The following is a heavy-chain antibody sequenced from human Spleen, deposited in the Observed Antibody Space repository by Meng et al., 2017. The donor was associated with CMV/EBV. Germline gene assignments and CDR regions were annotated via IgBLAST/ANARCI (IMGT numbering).Heavy chain of an antibody. CDR1: GSTFSSYW. V-gene: IGHV5-51*01. Sequence: GSTFSSYWFGWVRQMSGKGLGWVGIIYLGDTDTRYGPSFQGQVSVSADKSISTAYLRWSSLKASDTAIDYCARLGPTASGGYNWFDHWGQGTLVTVSS. J-gene: IGHJ5*02. D-gene: IGHD2-2*01. CDR3: ARLGPTASGGYNWFDH. CDR2: IYLGDTDT.